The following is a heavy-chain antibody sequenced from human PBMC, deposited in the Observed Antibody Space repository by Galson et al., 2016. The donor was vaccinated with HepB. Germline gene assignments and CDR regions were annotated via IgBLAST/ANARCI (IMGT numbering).Heavy chain of an antibody. CDR1: GGSFSVYS. D-gene: IGHD6-19*01. CDR3: ASVVWTSGWIEYFQY. V-gene: IGHV4-34*01. CDR2: INHGGST. J-gene: IGHJ1*01. Sequence: SETLSLTCAVYGGSFSVYSWTWIRQSPGKGLEWIGDINHGGSTSYNPSLKSQATISIDTSKKQFSLKLTSVTAADTAVYYCASVVWTSGWIEYFQYWSQGTLVTVSS.